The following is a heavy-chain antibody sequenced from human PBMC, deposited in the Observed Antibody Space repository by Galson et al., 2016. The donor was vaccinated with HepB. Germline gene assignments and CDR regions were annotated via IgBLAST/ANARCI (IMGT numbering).Heavy chain of an antibody. CDR3: ASHTRGQYGSGRYEFDY. CDR1: GGTVSSYA. J-gene: IGHJ4*02. V-gene: IGHV1-69*13. CDR2: IIPIFGTA. Sequence: SVKVSCKASGGTVSSYAISWVRQAPGQGLEWMGGIIPIFGTANYAQKFQGRVTITADESTSTAYMELSSLRSEDTAVYYWASHTRGQYGSGRYEFDYWGQGTLVTVSS. D-gene: IGHD3-10*01.